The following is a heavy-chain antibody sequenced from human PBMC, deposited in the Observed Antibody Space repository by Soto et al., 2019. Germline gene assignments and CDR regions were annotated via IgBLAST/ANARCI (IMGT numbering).Heavy chain of an antibody. D-gene: IGHD6-13*01. Sequence: GGSLRLSCTASGFTFGDYAMSWVRQAPGKGLEWVGFIRRKAYGGPTEYAASVKGRFTISREDSKSIDYLQMNSLKTEHTAVYYCTRVQGSSSWYDYWGQGTLVTVSS. V-gene: IGHV3-49*04. CDR2: IRRKAYGGPT. J-gene: IGHJ4*02. CDR3: TRVQGSSSWYDY. CDR1: GFTFGDYA.